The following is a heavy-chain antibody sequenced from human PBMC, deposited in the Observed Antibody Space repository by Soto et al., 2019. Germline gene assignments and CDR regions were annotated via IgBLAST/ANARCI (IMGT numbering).Heavy chain of an antibody. CDR1: GDTFNKYT. D-gene: IGHD5-12*01. Sequence: QVQLVQSGAEVSEPGSSVKVSCKVSGDTFNKYTINWVRQAPGQGLEWMAGIIPIYGTANYALKFHDRIKVTADESTATAYMELNSLTSEDTAIYYCARDGHGYNYWYFDLWGRGTLITVSS. CDR3: ARDGHGYNYWYFDL. J-gene: IGHJ2*01. V-gene: IGHV1-69*01. CDR2: IIPIYGTA.